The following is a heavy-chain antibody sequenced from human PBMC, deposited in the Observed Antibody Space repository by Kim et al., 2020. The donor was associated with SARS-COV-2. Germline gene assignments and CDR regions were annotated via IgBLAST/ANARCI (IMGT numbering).Heavy chain of an antibody. CDR3: VKRSTGRHDL. Sequence: GGSLRLSCEASGFTFNTYIMSWVRQTPGKGLEWVSVISAGGGTTFYADSVKGRFTISRDNSKNTLYLQMNSLRAEDTAVYFCVKRSTGRHDLWGQGTLV. D-gene: IGHD3-9*01. CDR1: GFTFNTYI. J-gene: IGHJ4*02. CDR2: ISAGGGTT. V-gene: IGHV3-23*01.